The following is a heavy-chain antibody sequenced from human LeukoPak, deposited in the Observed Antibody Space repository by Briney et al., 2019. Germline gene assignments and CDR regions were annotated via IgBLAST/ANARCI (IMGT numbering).Heavy chain of an antibody. CDR1: GYTFTSYD. CDR2: MNPNSGNT. J-gene: IGHJ6*02. Sequence: GASVKVSCKASGYTFTSYDINWVRQATGQGLEWMGWMNPNSGNTGYAQKFQGRVTMTRNTSISTAYMELSSLRSEDTAVYYCARIYYYYYGMDVWGQGTTVTVSS. V-gene: IGHV1-8*01. CDR3: ARIYYYYYGMDV.